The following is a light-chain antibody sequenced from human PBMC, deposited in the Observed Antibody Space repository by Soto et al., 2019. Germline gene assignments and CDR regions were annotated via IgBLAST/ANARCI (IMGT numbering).Light chain of an antibody. CDR1: QSINTY. J-gene: IGKJ1*01. CDR2: TAS. Sequence: DIQMTQSPSSLSASVGDRVTITCRASQSINTYLNWYQQKPGKAPNLLIYTASRLESGVPSRFGGSGSGTDFTLTISSLQPEDFATYFCQQSYSRPRTFGHGTKVDIK. CDR3: QQSYSRPRT. V-gene: IGKV1-39*01.